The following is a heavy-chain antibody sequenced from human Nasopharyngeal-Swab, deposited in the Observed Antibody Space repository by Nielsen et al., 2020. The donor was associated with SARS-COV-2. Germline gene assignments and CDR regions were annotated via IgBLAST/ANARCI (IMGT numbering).Heavy chain of an antibody. V-gene: IGHV3-21*01. CDR3: ASSGTGALFDY. J-gene: IGHJ4*02. CDR2: ISSSSSYI. CDR1: GFTFSSYS. D-gene: IGHD1-1*01. Sequence: GGSLRLSCAASGFTFSSYSMNWVRQAPGKGLEWVSSISSSSSYIYYADSVKGRFTISRDSAKNSLYLQMNSLRAEDTAVYYCASSGTGALFDYWGQGTLVTVSS.